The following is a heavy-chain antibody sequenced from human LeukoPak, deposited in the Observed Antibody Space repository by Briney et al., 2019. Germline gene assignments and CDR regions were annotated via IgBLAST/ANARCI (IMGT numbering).Heavy chain of an antibody. D-gene: IGHD2-15*01. Sequence: GGSLRLSCAVSGFTVGSNYMSWVRQAPGKGLEWVSVIYSGGSTYYADSVKGRFTISRDNSKNTLYLQMSSLRAEDTAVYYCARGYQGSGRFDYWGQGTLVTVSS. CDR2: IYSGGST. CDR1: GFTVGSNY. V-gene: IGHV3-53*01. CDR3: ARGYQGSGRFDY. J-gene: IGHJ4*02.